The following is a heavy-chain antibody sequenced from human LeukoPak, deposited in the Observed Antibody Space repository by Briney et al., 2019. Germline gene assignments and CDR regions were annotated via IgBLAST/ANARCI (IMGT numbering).Heavy chain of an antibody. Sequence: PGGSLRLSCAASGFTFSNYAMSWVRQAPGKGLEWVSAISGSGGSTYYADSVKGRFTISRDNSKNTLYLQMNSLRAEDTAVYYCAKEGESYDSSGYLDYWGQGTLVTVSS. CDR2: ISGSGGST. CDR3: AKEGESYDSSGYLDY. V-gene: IGHV3-23*01. D-gene: IGHD3-22*01. CDR1: GFTFSNYA. J-gene: IGHJ4*02.